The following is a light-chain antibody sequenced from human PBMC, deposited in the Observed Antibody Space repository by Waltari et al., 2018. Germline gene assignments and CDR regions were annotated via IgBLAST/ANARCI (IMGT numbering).Light chain of an antibody. CDR3: QVWDNTSDHYV. Sequence: SYILTQPPSVSVAPGETASLACGGARIESKSVHWYQQSPGQAPLLVIYSDSDRPSGIPERFSGSNSGNTAILTISRVEAGDEANYYCQVWDNTSDHYVFGTGTTVSVL. J-gene: IGLJ1*01. CDR1: RIESKS. V-gene: IGLV3-21*04. CDR2: SDS.